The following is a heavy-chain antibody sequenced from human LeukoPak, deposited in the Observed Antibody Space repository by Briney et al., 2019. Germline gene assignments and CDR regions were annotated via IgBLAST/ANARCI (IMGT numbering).Heavy chain of an antibody. CDR2: IYYSGST. J-gene: IGHJ4*02. CDR1: GFTFSNYW. D-gene: IGHD3-3*01. V-gene: IGHV4-30-4*08. CDR3: ARYALYDFWSGSDY. Sequence: LRLSCAASGFTFSNYWMHWVRQAPGKGLEWIGYIYYSGSTYYNPSLKSRVTISVDTSKNQFSLKLSSVTAADTAVYYCARYALYDFWSGSDYWGQGTLVTVSS.